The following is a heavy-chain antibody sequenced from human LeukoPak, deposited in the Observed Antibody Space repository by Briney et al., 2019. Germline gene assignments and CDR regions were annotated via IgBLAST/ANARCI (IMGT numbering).Heavy chain of an antibody. J-gene: IGHJ1*01. D-gene: IGHD2-15*01. CDR2: IIPIFGTA. CDR1: GYTFTSYG. CDR3: ARGRCNGASCYSVQH. Sequence: GASVKVSCKASGYTFTSYGITWVRQAPGQGLEWMGGIIPIFGTAKYAQKFQGRVTITTDESTSTAYMELSSLRSEDTAMYYCARGRCNGASCYSVQHWGQGTLVSVSS. V-gene: IGHV1-69*05.